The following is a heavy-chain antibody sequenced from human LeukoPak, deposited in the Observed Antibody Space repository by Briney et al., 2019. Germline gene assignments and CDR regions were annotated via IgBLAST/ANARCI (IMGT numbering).Heavy chain of an antibody. V-gene: IGHV1-69*04. J-gene: IGHJ4*02. Sequence: GASVKVSCKASGGTFSSYAISWVRQAPGQGLEWMGRIIPILAIANYAQKFQGRVTITADKSTSTAYMELISLRSEDTAVYYCARDRYGDYDGRDYWGQGTLVTVSS. CDR1: GGTFSSYA. CDR2: IIPILAIA. D-gene: IGHD4-17*01. CDR3: ARDRYGDYDGRDY.